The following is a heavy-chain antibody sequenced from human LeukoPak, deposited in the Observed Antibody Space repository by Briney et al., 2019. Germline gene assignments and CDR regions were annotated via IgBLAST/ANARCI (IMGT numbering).Heavy chain of an antibody. CDR1: GFTFSSYA. CDR3: TTDLKESGSDTTTGFQY. J-gene: IGHJ4*02. CDR2: ISGSGGST. D-gene: IGHD1-26*01. Sequence: GGSLRLSCAASGFTFSSYAMSWVRQAPGKGLEWVSAISGSGGSTYYADSVKGRFTISRDNSKNTLYLQMNSLRAEDTAVYYCTTDLKESGSDTTTGFQYWGQGTLVTVSS. V-gene: IGHV3-23*01.